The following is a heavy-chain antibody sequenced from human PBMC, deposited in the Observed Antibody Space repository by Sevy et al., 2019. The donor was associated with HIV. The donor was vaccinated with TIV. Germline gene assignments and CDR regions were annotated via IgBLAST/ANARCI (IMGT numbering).Heavy chain of an antibody. J-gene: IGHJ4*02. V-gene: IGHV3-48*02. Sequence: GGSLRLSCAASGFTFSSYSMNWVRQAPGKGLEWVSYISSSSSTIYYADSVKGRFTISRDNAKNSLYLQMNSLRDEDTAVYYCARVSEHYYGSGSYFDYWGLGTLVTVSS. CDR1: GFTFSSYS. CDR2: ISSSSSTI. CDR3: ARVSEHYYGSGSYFDY. D-gene: IGHD3-10*01.